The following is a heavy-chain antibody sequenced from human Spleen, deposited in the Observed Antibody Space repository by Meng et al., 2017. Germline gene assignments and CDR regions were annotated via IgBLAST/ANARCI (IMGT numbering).Heavy chain of an antibody. CDR1: GGSISTSGYY. Sequence: QPQLQESGPGLVKPSEARSLTCSVSGGSISTSGYYWGWIRQPPGKGLEWIGNIYYSGSTYYNPSLKSRVSISVDTSKNQFSLKLSSVTAADTAVYYCARGRPYFDYWGQGTLVTVSS. J-gene: IGHJ4*02. CDR3: ARGRPYFDY. CDR2: IYYSGST. V-gene: IGHV4-39*01.